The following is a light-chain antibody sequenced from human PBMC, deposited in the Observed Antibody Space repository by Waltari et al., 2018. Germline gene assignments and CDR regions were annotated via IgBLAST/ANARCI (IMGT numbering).Light chain of an antibody. CDR1: QRVGTY. J-gene: IGKJ2*01. V-gene: IGKV3-11*01. Sequence: EIVLTQSPATLSFSPGERATLSCRASQRVGTYLAWYQQKPGQAPRLLISDASYRASGIPARFSGSGSGTDFTLTISSLEPEDFATYYCQQLHSPGYTFGQGTKLEIK. CDR2: DAS. CDR3: QQLHSPGYT.